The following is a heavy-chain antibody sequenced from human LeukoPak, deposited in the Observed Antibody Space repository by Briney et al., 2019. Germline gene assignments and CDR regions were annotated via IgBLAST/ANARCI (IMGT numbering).Heavy chain of an antibody. CDR2: INHSGST. J-gene: IGHJ4*02. V-gene: IGHV4-34*01. Sequence: SETLSLTCAVYGGSFSGYCWSWIRQPPGKGLEWIGEINHSGSTNYNPSLKSRVTISVDTSKNQFSLKLSSVTAADTAVYYCASRIVSGWYNYWGQGTLVTVSS. D-gene: IGHD6-19*01. CDR1: GGSFSGYC. CDR3: ASRIVSGWYNY.